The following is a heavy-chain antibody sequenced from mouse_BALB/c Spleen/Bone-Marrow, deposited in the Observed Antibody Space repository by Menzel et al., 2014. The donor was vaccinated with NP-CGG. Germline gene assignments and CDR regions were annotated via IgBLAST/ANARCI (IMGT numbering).Heavy chain of an antibody. J-gene: IGHJ3*01. D-gene: IGHD2-12*01. Sequence: QVQLQQSGPGLVQPSQSLSITCTVSGFSLTSYGVHWVRQSPGKGLEWLGVIWSGGSTDYNAAFISRLSISKDNSKSQVFFKMNRLQADDTAIYYCARSRYDRGFAYWGQGTLVTVSA. CDR2: IWSGGST. V-gene: IGHV2-4-1*01. CDR3: ARSRYDRGFAY. CDR1: GFSLTSYG.